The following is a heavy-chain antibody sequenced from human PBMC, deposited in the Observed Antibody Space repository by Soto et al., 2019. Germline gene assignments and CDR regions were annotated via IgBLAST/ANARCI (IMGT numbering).Heavy chain of an antibody. CDR3: ARAYGSGSYYKYYYYGMDV. J-gene: IGHJ6*02. V-gene: IGHV3-13*01. D-gene: IGHD3-10*01. CDR1: GFTFSSYD. Sequence: PGGSLRLSCAASGFTFSSYDMHWVRQATGKGLEWVSAIGTAGDTYYPGSVKGRFTISRENAKNSLYLQMNSLRAGDTAVYYCARAYGSGSYYKYYYYGMDVWGQGTTVTVSS. CDR2: IGTAGDT.